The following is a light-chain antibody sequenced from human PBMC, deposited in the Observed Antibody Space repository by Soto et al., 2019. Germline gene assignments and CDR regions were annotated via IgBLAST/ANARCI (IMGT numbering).Light chain of an antibody. V-gene: IGKV1-5*03. CDR3: QQYNDYSWT. CDR1: QSISIW. CDR2: KAS. J-gene: IGKJ1*01. Sequence: DIQMTQSPSTLSASVGDRVAITCRASQSISIWLAWYQQKPGKAPKLLIYKASSLESGVPSRFSGSGSGTEFTLTIISLQPDGFATYYCQQYNDYSWTFGQGTKVEIK.